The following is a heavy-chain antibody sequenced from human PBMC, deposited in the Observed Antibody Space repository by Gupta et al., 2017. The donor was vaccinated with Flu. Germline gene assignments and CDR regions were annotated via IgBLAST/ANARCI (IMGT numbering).Heavy chain of an antibody. CDR3: SLGPRYSSGWYEYFKH. CDR2: IRSKAYDETT. V-gene: IGHV3-49*04. Sequence: LVASGGGLVQPGRSLRLSCTASGFTFGDYAVRWVRQAPGKGLEWVGLIRSKAYDETTEYAASVEGRFTISRDDSKNIAYLQMNSLQAEDTAVYYCSLGPRYSSGWYEYFKHWGQGTLVTISS. D-gene: IGHD6-19*01. J-gene: IGHJ1*01. CDR1: GFTFGDYA.